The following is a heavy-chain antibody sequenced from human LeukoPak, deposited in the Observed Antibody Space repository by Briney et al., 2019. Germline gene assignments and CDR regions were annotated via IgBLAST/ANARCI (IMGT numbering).Heavy chain of an antibody. J-gene: IGHJ4*02. V-gene: IGHV4-30-4*01. CDR3: ARGFEGWRINYDFWSGYYTGIYFDY. CDR2: IYYSGST. CDR1: GGSISSGDYY. D-gene: IGHD3-3*01. Sequence: SETLSLTCTVSGGSISSGDYYWSWIRQPPGKGLEWIGYIYYSGSTYYNPSLKSRVTISVDTSKNQFSLKLSSVTAADTAVYYCARGFEGWRINYDFWSGYYTGIYFDYWGQGTLVTVSS.